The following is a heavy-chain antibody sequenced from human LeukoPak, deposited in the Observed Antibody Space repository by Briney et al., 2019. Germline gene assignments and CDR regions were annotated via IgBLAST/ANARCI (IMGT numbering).Heavy chain of an antibody. CDR2: ISSSSSYR. Sequence: GGSLRLSCAASGFTFSSYSMNWVRQAPGKGLEWVSSISSSSSYRYYADSVKGRFTISRDNAKNSLYLQMNSLRAEDTAVYYCAREIWFGEFSHTHTRRDYYYYYGMDVWGQGTTVTVSS. CDR3: AREIWFGEFSHTHTRRDYYYYYGMDV. J-gene: IGHJ6*02. CDR1: GFTFSSYS. D-gene: IGHD3-10*01. V-gene: IGHV3-21*01.